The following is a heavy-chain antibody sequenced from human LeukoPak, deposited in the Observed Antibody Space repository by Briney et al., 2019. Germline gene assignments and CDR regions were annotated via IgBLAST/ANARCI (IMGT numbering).Heavy chain of an antibody. CDR3: ARALRFYYFDY. V-gene: IGHV4-39*07. J-gene: IGHJ4*02. D-gene: IGHD5-12*01. CDR1: GGSISSSSYY. CDR2: IYYSGST. Sequence: SETLSLTCTVSGGSISSSSYYWGWIRQPPGKGLEWIGSIYYSGSTYYNPSLKSRVTISVDTSKNQFSLKLSSVTAADTAVCYCARALRFYYFDYWGQGTLVTVSS.